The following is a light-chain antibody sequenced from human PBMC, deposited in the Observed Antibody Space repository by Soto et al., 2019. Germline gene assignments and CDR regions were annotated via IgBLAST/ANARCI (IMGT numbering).Light chain of an antibody. CDR2: KAS. CDR3: QQYNSYPYT. J-gene: IGKJ2*01. V-gene: IGKV1-5*03. Sequence: DIQMTQSPSTLSASVGDRVTITCRASQSISSWLAWYQQKPGKVPKLLIYKASSLESGVPSRFSGSGSGTEFTLTISSLQPDDVATYYCQQYNSYPYTFGQGTKLEIK. CDR1: QSISSW.